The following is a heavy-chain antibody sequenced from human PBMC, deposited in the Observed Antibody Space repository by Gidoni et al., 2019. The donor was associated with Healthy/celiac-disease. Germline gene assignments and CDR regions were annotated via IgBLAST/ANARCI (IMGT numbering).Heavy chain of an antibody. V-gene: IGHV1-69*14. CDR1: GGAFSSDA. D-gene: IGHD3-3*01. CDR2: LIPTFGTA. J-gene: IGHJ4*02. CDR3: ASFSAPFYDFWSGYSPPPFDF. Sequence: QVQLVQSGAEVKRPGSSVKVSCKASGGAFSSDASSWGRQAPGQGLEWMGGLIPTFGTATYAQQFPGRVTITAYKSTSTAYMALISLRPEDTAVYYCASFSAPFYDFWSGYSPPPFDFWGQGTLVTVSS.